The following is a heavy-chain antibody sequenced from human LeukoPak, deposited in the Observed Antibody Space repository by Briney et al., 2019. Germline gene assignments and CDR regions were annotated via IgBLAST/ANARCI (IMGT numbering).Heavy chain of an antibody. D-gene: IGHD6-19*01. CDR2: INHSGST. J-gene: IGHJ5*02. Sequence: SETLSLTCAVYGGSFGGYYWSWIRQPPGKGLEWIGEINHSGSTNYNPSLKSRVTISVDTSKNQFSLKLSSVTAADTAVYYCARGHYSSGWYSVYWFDPWGQGTLVTVSS. CDR3: ARGHYSSGWYSVYWFDP. CDR1: GGSFGGYY. V-gene: IGHV4-34*01.